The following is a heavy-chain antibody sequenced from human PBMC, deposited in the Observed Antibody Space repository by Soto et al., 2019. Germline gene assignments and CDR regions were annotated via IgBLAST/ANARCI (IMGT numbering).Heavy chain of an antibody. CDR3: TTDGHKYYYDSSDAFDI. D-gene: IGHD3-22*01. CDR1: SNAW. V-gene: IGHV3-15*07. Sequence: SNAWMNWVRQAPGKGLEWVGRIKSKTDGGTTDYAAPVKGRFTISRDDSKNTLYLQMNSLKTEDTAVYYCTTDGHKYYYDSSDAFDIWGQGTMVTVSS. CDR2: IKSKTDGGTT. J-gene: IGHJ3*02.